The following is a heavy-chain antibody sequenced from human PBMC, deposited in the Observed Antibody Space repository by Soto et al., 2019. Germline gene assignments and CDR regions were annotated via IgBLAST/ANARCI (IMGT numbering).Heavy chain of an antibody. D-gene: IGHD6-19*01. CDR1: GYTFTSYA. Sequence: ASVKVSCKASGYTFTSYAMHWVRQAPGQRLEWMGWINAGNGNTKYSQKFQGRVTITRDTSASTAYMELSSLRSEDTAVYYCARESFPRSSGWSLGAFDYWGQGTLVTGSS. V-gene: IGHV1-3*01. CDR3: ARESFPRSSGWSLGAFDY. J-gene: IGHJ4*02. CDR2: INAGNGNT.